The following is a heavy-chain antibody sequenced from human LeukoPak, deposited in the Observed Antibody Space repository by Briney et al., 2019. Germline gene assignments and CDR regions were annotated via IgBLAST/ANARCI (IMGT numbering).Heavy chain of an antibody. J-gene: IGHJ4*02. Sequence: GGSLRLSCAASGFTFSSYAMHWVRQAPGKGLEXXXXXSHDGSNKYYADSVKGRFTISRDNSKNALYLQMNSLRAEDTAVYYCARDGDTYYYDSSGYLYWGQGTLVTVSS. CDR1: GFTFSSYA. CDR2: XSHDGSNK. CDR3: ARDGDTYYYDSSGYLY. V-gene: IGHV3-30-3*01. D-gene: IGHD3-22*01.